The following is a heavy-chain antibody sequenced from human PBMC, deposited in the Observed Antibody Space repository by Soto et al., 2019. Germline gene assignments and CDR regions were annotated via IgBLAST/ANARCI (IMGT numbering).Heavy chain of an antibody. Sequence: PGGSLRLSCAASGFTFSSYAMHWVRQAPGKGLEWVAVISYDGSNKYYADSVKGRFTISRDNSKNTLYLQMNSLRAEDTAVYYCARGITIFGVVTHFDYWGQGTLVTVSS. J-gene: IGHJ4*02. V-gene: IGHV3-30-3*01. CDR1: GFTFSSYA. D-gene: IGHD3-3*01. CDR2: ISYDGSNK. CDR3: ARGITIFGVVTHFDY.